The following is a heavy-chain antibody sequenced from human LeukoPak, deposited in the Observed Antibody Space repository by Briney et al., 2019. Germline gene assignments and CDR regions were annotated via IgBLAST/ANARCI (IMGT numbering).Heavy chain of an antibody. D-gene: IGHD4-23*01. J-gene: IGHJ4*02. CDR2: IHTTGST. Sequence: SETLSLTCSVSVGITTYDYWNWIRQPAGKAPEWIGRIHTTGSTNYNPSLKSRLTMSLDKSKNQFSLKVTSMTAADTALYYCARGGGNRHFDSWGQGILVTVSS. CDR1: VGITTYDY. CDR3: ARGGGNRHFDS. V-gene: IGHV4-4*07.